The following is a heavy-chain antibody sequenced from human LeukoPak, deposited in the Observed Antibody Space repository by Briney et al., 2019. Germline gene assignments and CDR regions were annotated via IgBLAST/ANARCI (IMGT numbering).Heavy chain of an antibody. V-gene: IGHV1-8*01. CDR3: ARGLGGYYSDDFDY. D-gene: IGHD2-21*02. CDR2: MNPNSGNT. CDR1: GYTFTSYD. J-gene: IGHJ4*02. Sequence: GASVNVSCTASGYTFTSYDINWVRQAPGQGLEWMGWMNPNSGNTGYAQKFQGRVTITRNTSISTAYMELSSLRSEDTAVYYCARGLGGYYSDDFDYWGQGTLVTVSS.